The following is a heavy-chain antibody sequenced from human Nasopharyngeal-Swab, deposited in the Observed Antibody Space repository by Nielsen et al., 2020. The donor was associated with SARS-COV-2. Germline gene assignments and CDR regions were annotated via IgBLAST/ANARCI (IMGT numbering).Heavy chain of an antibody. CDR3: ARDRVDSSSWGYYYYGMDV. V-gene: IGHV3-13*01. Sequence: GESLKISCAASGFTFSSYDMHWVRQATGKGLEWVSAIGTAGDTYYPGSVKGRFTISRENAKNSLYLQMNSLRAGDMAVYYCARDRVDSSSWGYYYYGMDVWGQGTTVTVSS. J-gene: IGHJ6*02. CDR1: GFTFSSYD. D-gene: IGHD6-13*01. CDR2: IGTAGDT.